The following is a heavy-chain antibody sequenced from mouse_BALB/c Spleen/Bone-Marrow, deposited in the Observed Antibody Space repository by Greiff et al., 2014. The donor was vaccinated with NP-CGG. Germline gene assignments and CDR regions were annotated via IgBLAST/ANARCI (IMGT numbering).Heavy chain of an antibody. V-gene: IGHV3-8*02. J-gene: IGHJ4*01. CDR2: ISYSGRT. Sequence: EVQPQQSGPSLVKPSQTLSLTCSVAGDSITSGYWNWIRKFPGNKLEYMGYISYSGRTYYNPSLKSRISITRDTSKNQYYLQLKSVTTEDTATYYCARFGYDYALDYWGQGTSVTVSS. D-gene: IGHD2-2*01. CDR1: GDSITSGY. CDR3: ARFGYDYALDY.